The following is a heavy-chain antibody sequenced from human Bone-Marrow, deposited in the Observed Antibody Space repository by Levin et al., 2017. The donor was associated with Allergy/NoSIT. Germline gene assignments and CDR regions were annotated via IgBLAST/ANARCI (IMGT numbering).Heavy chain of an antibody. CDR3: ARGGGNRGYYFDY. J-gene: IGHJ4*02. D-gene: IGHD7-27*01. V-gene: IGHV4-34*01. CDR1: GGSFSGYY. Sequence: ASETLSLTCAVYGGSFSGYYWSWIRQPPGKGLEWIGEINHSGSTNYNPSLNSRVTISVDTSKNQFSLNLNSVTAADTAVYYCARGGGNRGYYFDYWGQGTLVTVSS. CDR2: INHSGST.